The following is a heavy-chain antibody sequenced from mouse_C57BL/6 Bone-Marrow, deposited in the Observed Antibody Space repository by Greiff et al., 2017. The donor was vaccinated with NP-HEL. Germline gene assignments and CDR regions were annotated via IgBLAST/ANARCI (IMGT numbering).Heavy chain of an antibody. CDR2: INPYNGGT. V-gene: IGHV1-19*01. CDR3: ACYYGSSYEVDY. CDR1: GYTFTDYY. Sequence: EVQLQESGPVLVKPGASVKMSCKASGYTFTDYYMNWVKQSHGKSLEWIGVINPYNGGTSYNQKFKGKATLTVDKSSSTAYMELNSLTSEDSAVYYCACYYGSSYEVDYWGQGTSVTVSS. J-gene: IGHJ4*01. D-gene: IGHD1-1*01.